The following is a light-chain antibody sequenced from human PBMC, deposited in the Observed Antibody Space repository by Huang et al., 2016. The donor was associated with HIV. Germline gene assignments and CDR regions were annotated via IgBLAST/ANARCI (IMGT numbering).Light chain of an antibody. CDR1: QSVSTF. CDR3: QQHSYWPIT. J-gene: IGKJ5*01. CDR2: DAS. V-gene: IGKV3-11*01. Sequence: DIVLTQSPATLSLSPGERATVSCRASQSVSTFLAWYQHKPGQAPRLLIFDASNRASGVPARFRGTGSGTDFTLTISSLEPSDVAVYYCQQHSYWPITFGRGTRLEI.